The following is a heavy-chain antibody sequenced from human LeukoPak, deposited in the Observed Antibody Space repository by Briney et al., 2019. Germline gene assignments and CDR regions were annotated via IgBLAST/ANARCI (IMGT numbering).Heavy chain of an antibody. D-gene: IGHD3-22*01. CDR2: IKSKTDGGTT. CDR1: QFTVSHAW. Sequence: GGSLRLSCAASQFTVSHAWMSWVRQAPGKGLEWVGRIKSKTDGGTTDYAAPVKGRFTISRDDSKNTLYLQMNSPKTEDTAVYYCTTEWGSGYYFDYWGQGTLVTVSS. J-gene: IGHJ4*02. V-gene: IGHV3-15*01. CDR3: TTEWGSGYYFDY.